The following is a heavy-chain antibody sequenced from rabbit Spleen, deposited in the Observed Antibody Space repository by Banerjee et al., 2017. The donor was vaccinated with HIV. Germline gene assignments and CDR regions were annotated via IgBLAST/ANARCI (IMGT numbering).Heavy chain of an antibody. D-gene: IGHD6-1*01. CDR2: IAGSSGGFT. Sequence: QSLEESGGDLVKPGASLTLTCTASGFSFSSSYYMCWVRQAPGKGLECIACIAGSSGGFTYSATWAKGRFSCSKTSSTTVTLQMTSLTAADTATYFCARKPSDTSAIYTDFNLWGQGTLVTVS. CDR1: GFSFSSSYY. J-gene: IGHJ4*01. V-gene: IGHV1S40*01. CDR3: ARKPSDTSAIYTDFNL.